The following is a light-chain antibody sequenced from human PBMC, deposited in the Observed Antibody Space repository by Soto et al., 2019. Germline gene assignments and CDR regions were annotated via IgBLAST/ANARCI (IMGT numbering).Light chain of an antibody. V-gene: IGKV1-8*01. CDR1: QGISSY. Sequence: AIRMTQSPSSLSASTGGRVTITCRASQGISSYLAWYQQKPGKAPKLLIYAASTLQSGVPSRFSGSGSGTEFTLTISSLQPDDFATYYCQQYNSYWTFGQGTKVDIK. J-gene: IGKJ1*01. CDR3: QQYNSYWT. CDR2: AAS.